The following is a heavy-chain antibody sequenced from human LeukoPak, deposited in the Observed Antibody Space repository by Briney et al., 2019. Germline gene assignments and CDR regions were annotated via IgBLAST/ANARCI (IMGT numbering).Heavy chain of an antibody. D-gene: IGHD1-1*01. J-gene: IGHJ4*02. Sequence: ASVKVSCKASGGTFSSYAISWARQAPGQGLEWMGRTIPILGIANYAQKFQGRVTITADKSTSTAYMELSSLRSEDTAVYYCARKSQPYNWNDGDFDYWGQGTLVTVSS. V-gene: IGHV1-69*04. CDR3: ARKSQPYNWNDGDFDY. CDR1: GGTFSSYA. CDR2: TIPILGIA.